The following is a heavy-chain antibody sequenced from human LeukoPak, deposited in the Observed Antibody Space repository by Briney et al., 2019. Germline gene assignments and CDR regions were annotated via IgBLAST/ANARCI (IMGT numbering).Heavy chain of an antibody. V-gene: IGHV4-59*01. Sequence: PSETLSLTCTVSGGSIRSYYWSWIRQPPGKGLEWIGYIYYSGSTNYNPSLKSRVTISVDTSKNQFSLKLSSVTAADTAVYYCARGGYTLDVWGKGTTVTVSS. CDR2: IYYSGST. CDR3: ARGGYTLDV. D-gene: IGHD5-24*01. J-gene: IGHJ6*04. CDR1: GGSIRSYY.